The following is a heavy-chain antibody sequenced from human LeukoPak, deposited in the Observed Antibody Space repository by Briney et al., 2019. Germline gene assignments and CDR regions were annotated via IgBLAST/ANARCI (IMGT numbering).Heavy chain of an antibody. D-gene: IGHD3-16*02. J-gene: IGHJ4*02. CDR3: ARDANYDYVWGSYRKKYYFDY. CDR1: GFTFSSYA. Sequence: GGSLRLSCAASGFTFSSYAMHWVRQAPGKGLEWVAVISYDGSNKYYADSVKGRFTISRGNSKNTLYLQMNSLRAEDTAVYYCARDANYDYVWGSYRKKYYFDYWGQGTLVTVSS. CDR2: ISYDGSNK. V-gene: IGHV3-30-3*01.